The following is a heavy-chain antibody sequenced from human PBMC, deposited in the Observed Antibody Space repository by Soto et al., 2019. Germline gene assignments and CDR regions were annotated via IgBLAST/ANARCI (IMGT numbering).Heavy chain of an antibody. CDR1: GFTFSSYA. J-gene: IGHJ4*02. D-gene: IGHD3-22*01. CDR3: AKLGDTYYYDSSGTFDY. Sequence: PGGSLRLSCAASGFTFSSYAMSWVRQAPGKGLEWVSAISGSGGSTYYADSVKGRFTISRDNSKNTLYLQMNSLRAEDTAVYYCAKLGDTYYYDSSGTFDYWGQGTLVTVSS. CDR2: ISGSGGST. V-gene: IGHV3-23*01.